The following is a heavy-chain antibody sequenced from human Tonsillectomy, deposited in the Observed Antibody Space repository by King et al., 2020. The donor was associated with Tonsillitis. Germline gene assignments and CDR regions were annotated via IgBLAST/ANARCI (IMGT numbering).Heavy chain of an antibody. Sequence: VQLVESGGGLVKPGGSLRLSCAASGFTFSSYSMNWVRQAPGKGLEWVSSISRSSTNIHHADSVKGRFTISRDNAKNSLYLQMNSLKAEDTAVYYCAGEGKVTPAPVGYFYYGMDVWGQGTTVTVSS. V-gene: IGHV3-21*01. CDR3: AGEGKVTPAPVGYFYYGMDV. D-gene: IGHD4-23*01. J-gene: IGHJ6*02. CDR2: ISRSSTNI. CDR1: GFTFSSYS.